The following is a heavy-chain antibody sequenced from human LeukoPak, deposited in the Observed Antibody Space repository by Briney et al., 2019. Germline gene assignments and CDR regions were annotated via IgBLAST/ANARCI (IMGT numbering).Heavy chain of an antibody. CDR3: AREAARFYYDSSGYHNWFDP. V-gene: IGHV3-48*02. J-gene: IGHJ5*02. Sequence: GGSLRLSCAASGFSFSTYSMNWVRQTPGKGLDWVSYISRSSTTIYYADSVRGRFTISRDNAKNSLFLQMNSLRDEDTAVYYCAREAARFYYDSSGYHNWFDPWGQGTLVTVSS. CDR2: ISRSSTTI. CDR1: GFSFSTYS. D-gene: IGHD3-22*01.